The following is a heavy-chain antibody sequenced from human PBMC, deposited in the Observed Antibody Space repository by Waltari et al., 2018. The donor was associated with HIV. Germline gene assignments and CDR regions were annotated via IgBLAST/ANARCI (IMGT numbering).Heavy chain of an antibody. Sequence: EVQLVQSGAEVKKPGESLKISCKGSGYSFTSYWIAWVRQMPGKGLEWMGIIYPGDSETKYSPSFQGQVTISADKSITTAYRQWRSLEASDSAIYYCARLGSYGSGSRPFFFDYWGQGTLVTVSS. V-gene: IGHV5-51*03. CDR1: GYSFTSYW. J-gene: IGHJ4*02. CDR3: ARLGSYGSGSRPFFFDY. CDR2: IYPGDSET. D-gene: IGHD3-10*01.